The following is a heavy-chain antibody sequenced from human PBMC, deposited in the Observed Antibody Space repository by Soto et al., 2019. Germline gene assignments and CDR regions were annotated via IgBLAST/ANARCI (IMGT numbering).Heavy chain of an antibody. V-gene: IGHV1-18*04. Sequence: QVQVVQSGAEVKKPGASVKVSCKSSGYTFTTYGISWVRQAPGQGLEWMGWISPYNGDRKYAQKLQGRVTMTTDTSTSTGYMELRSLTSDATAVYYCATTRSYGSYRPFAYWGQGTLVSFSS. J-gene: IGHJ4*02. CDR3: ATTRSYGSYRPFAY. CDR1: GYTFTTYG. D-gene: IGHD3-10*01. CDR2: ISPYNGDR.